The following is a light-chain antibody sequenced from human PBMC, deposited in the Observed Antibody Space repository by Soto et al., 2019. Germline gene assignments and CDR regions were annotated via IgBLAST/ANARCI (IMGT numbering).Light chain of an antibody. CDR3: QQRSNWPT. J-gene: IGKJ5*01. V-gene: IGKV3-11*01. CDR1: QSVSSN. Sequence: EIVLPQSPATLSLSPGASATLSCRASQSVSSNLAWYRQKPGQAPRLLMYEASTRATGIPARFSGGGSGTDFTLTISSLEPEDFAVYYCQQRSNWPTFGQGTRLEIK. CDR2: EAS.